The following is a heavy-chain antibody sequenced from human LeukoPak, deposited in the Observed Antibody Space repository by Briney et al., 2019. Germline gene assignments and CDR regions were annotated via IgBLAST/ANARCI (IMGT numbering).Heavy chain of an antibody. J-gene: IGHJ4*02. CDR3: ARTSFFYYDSSGYPDY. CDR2: ISAYNGNT. CDR1: GYTFTSYG. V-gene: IGHV1-18*01. D-gene: IGHD3-22*01. Sequence: ASVKVSCKASGYTFTSYGISWVRQAPGQGLEWMGWISAYNGNTNYAQKLQGRVTMTTDTSTSTAYMELRSLRSDDTAVYYCARTSFFYYDSSGYPDYRGQGTLVTVSS.